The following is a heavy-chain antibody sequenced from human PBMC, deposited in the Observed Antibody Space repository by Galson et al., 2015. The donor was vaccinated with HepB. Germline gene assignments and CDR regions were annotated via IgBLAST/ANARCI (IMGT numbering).Heavy chain of an antibody. D-gene: IGHD6-13*01. CDR1: GFTFSSYW. Sequence: SLRLSCAASGFTFSSYWMHWVRQAPGKGLVWVSRINSDGSSTSYADSVKGRFTISRDNAKNTLYLQMNSLRAEDTAVYYCARDRRIAAAGFDYWGQGTLVTVSS. CDR2: INSDGSST. V-gene: IGHV3-74*01. J-gene: IGHJ4*02. CDR3: ARDRRIAAAGFDY.